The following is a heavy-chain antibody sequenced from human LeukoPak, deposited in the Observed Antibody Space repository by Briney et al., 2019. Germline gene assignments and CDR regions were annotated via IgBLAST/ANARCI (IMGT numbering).Heavy chain of an antibody. Sequence: SETLSLTCAVYGGSFSGYYWSWIRQPPGKGLEWIGEINHSGSTNYNPSLKSRVTISVDTSKNQFSLKLSSVTAADTAVYYCARVSEVTAILAFDIWGQGTMVTVSS. J-gene: IGHJ3*02. D-gene: IGHD2-21*02. CDR1: GGSFSGYY. CDR3: ARVSEVTAILAFDI. CDR2: INHSGST. V-gene: IGHV4-34*01.